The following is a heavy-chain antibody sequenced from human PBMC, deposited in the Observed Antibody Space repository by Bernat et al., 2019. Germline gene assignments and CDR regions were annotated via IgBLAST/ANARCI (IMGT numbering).Heavy chain of an antibody. V-gene: IGHV4-31*03. D-gene: IGHD3-22*01. CDR2: IYYSGTT. J-gene: IGHJ4*02. Sequence: QVQLQESGPGLVKPSQTLSLTCTVSGGSINSGGYYWSWIRQHPGKGLEWIGYIYYSGTTYYNPSLKRRVTISLDTSKNQFSLKLSSVTAADTAVYYCSRRYYDSSGFPGNYFDYWGQGTLVTVSS. CDR1: GGSINSGGYY. CDR3: SRRYYDSSGFPGNYFDY.